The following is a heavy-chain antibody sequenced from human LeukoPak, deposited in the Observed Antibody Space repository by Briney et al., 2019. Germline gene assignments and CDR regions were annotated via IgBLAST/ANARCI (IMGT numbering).Heavy chain of an antibody. Sequence: GGSLRLSCAASGFTFSNYGMNWVRQAPGKGLEWVSALSSSGGSTYYADSVKGRFTISRDNAKNSLYLQMDSLTADDTAVYFCACLRGPSDYWGQGTLVTVSS. CDR3: ACLRGPSDY. CDR1: GFTFSNYG. V-gene: IGHV3-23*01. CDR2: LSSSGGST. J-gene: IGHJ4*02. D-gene: IGHD4-17*01.